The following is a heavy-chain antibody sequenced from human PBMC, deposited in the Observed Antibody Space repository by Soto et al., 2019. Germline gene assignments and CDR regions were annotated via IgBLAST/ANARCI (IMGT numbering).Heavy chain of an antibody. CDR1: GFTFSSYS. CDR3: ARDGGAGGGARIIPDIVVVVAAKDYYGMDV. Sequence: EVQLVESGGGLVKPGGSLRLSCAASGFTFSSYSMNWVRQAPGKGLEWVSSISSSSSYIYYADSVKGRFTISRDNAKNSLYLQMNSLGAEDTAVYYCARDGGAGGGARIIPDIVVVVAAKDYYGMDVWGQGTTVTVSS. CDR2: ISSSSSYI. J-gene: IGHJ6*02. V-gene: IGHV3-21*01. D-gene: IGHD2-15*01.